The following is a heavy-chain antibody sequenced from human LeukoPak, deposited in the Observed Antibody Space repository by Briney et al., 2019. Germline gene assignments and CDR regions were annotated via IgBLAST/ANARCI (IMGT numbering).Heavy chain of an antibody. CDR1: GFTFSNAW. Sequence: GGSLRLSCAASGFTFSNAWMSWVRQAPGKGLEWVGRIKSKTDGGTTDYAAPVKGRFTISRDDSKNTLYLQMNSLKTEDTAVYYCTTDGRRYGGTIAAAGTGGQGTLVTVSS. V-gene: IGHV3-15*01. D-gene: IGHD6-13*01. CDR3: TTDGRRYGGTIAAAGT. J-gene: IGHJ4*02. CDR2: IKSKTDGGTT.